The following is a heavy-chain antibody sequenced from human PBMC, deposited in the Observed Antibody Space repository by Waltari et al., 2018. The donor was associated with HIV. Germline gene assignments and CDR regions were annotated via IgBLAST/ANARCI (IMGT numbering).Heavy chain of an antibody. D-gene: IGHD3-10*01. CDR1: GYTFTSYG. CDR2: ISAYNGNT. J-gene: IGHJ4*02. CDR3: ARDKGLWFGELLGDY. Sequence: QVQLVQSGAEVKKPGASVKVSCKASGYTFTSYGISWVRQAPGQGLEWMGWISAYNGNTNYAQKLQCRVTMTTDTSTSTAYMERRSMRSDDTAVYYCARDKGLWFGELLGDYWGQGTLVTVSS. V-gene: IGHV1-18*01.